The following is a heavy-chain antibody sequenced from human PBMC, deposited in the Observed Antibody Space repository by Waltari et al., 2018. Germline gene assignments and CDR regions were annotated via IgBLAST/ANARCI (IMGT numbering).Heavy chain of an antibody. V-gene: IGHV4-30-4*08. D-gene: IGHD4-17*01. Sequence: QVQLQESGPGLVKPSQTLSLTCTVSGGSISSGDYYWSWIRQPPGKGLEWIGYIYYSGSTYHNPSLKSRVTISVDTSKNQFSLKLSSVTAADTAVYYCASSSRRATVKGGAFDIWGQGTMVTVSS. CDR2: IYYSGST. CDR3: ASSSRRATVKGGAFDI. CDR1: GGSISSGDYY. J-gene: IGHJ3*02.